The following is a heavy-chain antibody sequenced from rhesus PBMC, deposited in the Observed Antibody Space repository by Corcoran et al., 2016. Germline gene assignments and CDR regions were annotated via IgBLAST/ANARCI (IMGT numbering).Heavy chain of an antibody. V-gene: IGHV4-80*01. CDR2: NNGNRVST. CDR3: ASSGRSHYPY. Sequence: QVQLQESGPGLVKPSETLSLTCAVSGGSFSSYWWSWLRQPPGKGLGGMGENNGNRVSTNYDPSRKRRVTMSKDASKNQFSLKLSSVTAADTAVYYCASSGRSHYPYWGQGVLVTVSS. J-gene: IGHJ4*01. CDR1: GGSFSSYW. D-gene: IGHD1-1*01.